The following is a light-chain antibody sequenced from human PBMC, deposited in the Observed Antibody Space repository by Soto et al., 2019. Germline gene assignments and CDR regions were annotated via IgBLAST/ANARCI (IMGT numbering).Light chain of an antibody. J-gene: IGKJ2*01. CDR2: GTS. CDR3: QQYGSSLYT. V-gene: IGKV3-20*01. Sequence: ENVLTQSPGTLSLSPGERATLSCRASQSLDSNYLAWYQQKPGQAPRLLIYGTSSRATGIPDRFSGSGSGTDFTLTINRLAPEDFAVYYCQQYGSSLYTFGQGTKLEIK. CDR1: QSLDSNY.